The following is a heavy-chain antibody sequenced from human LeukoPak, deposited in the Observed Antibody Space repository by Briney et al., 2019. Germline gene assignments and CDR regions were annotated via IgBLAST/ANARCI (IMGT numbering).Heavy chain of an antibody. CDR2: IRSKADNYAT. Sequence: GGSLRLSCAASGFTFSGSHMHWIRQASGKGLEWVGHIRSKADNYATAYGASVTGRFTISRDDSKNMAYLQMDSLKTEDTAIYYCSRQVDSVHDYWGRGILVAVSS. J-gene: IGHJ4*02. V-gene: IGHV3-73*01. CDR3: SRQVDSVHDY. CDR1: GFTFSGSH. D-gene: IGHD5-12*01.